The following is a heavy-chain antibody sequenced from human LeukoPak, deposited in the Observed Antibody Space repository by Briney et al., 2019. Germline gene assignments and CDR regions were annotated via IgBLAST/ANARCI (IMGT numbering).Heavy chain of an antibody. CDR1: GFTFSSYA. Sequence: GGSLRLSCAASGFTFSSYAMSWVRQAPGKGLEWVSAISGSGGSTYYADSVKGRFTISRDNSMNTLYLQMNSLRAEDTAVYYCAKGKGYCTNGVCYNWFDPWGQGTLVTVSS. CDR3: AKGKGYCTNGVCYNWFDP. D-gene: IGHD2-8*01. J-gene: IGHJ5*02. V-gene: IGHV3-23*01. CDR2: ISGSGGST.